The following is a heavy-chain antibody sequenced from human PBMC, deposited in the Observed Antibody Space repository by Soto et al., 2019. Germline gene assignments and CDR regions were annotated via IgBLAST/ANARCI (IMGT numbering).Heavy chain of an antibody. J-gene: IGHJ4*02. CDR1: GGSFSGYH. V-gene: IGHV4-34*01. CDR3: ARGGGYDSFDY. D-gene: IGHD5-12*01. CDR2: IDHTGRT. Sequence: SETLSLTCAVYGGSFSGYHWSWIRQPPGKGLAWIGEIDHTGRTTYSPSLKSRLTMSIDRTRNQFSLKLSSVTAADMAVYYCARGGGYDSFDYWGQGVLVTVSS.